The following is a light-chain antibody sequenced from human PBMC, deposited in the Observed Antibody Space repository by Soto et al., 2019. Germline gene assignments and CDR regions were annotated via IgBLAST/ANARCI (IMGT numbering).Light chain of an antibody. J-gene: IGKJ5*01. CDR3: QQRSNWPPIT. V-gene: IGKV3-11*01. CDR1: QGIGST. Sequence: EIVMTQSPATLSVSPGEGATLSCRASQGIGSTLVWYQQRPGQAPRLLIHDASHRAAGIPARFSGSGFGTDFTLTISSLEPEDAAVYYCQQRSNWPPITFGQGTRLEIK. CDR2: DAS.